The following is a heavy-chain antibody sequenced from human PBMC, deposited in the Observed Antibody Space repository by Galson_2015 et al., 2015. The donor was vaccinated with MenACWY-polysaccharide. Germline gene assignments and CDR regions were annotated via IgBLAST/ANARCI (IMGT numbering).Heavy chain of an antibody. Sequence: SLRLSCAAAGFNFSIHTMNWVRQAPGKGLEWVALISSDGGDKYYADSVKGRFTISRDNHKNIVFLEMNSLRAEDTAVYYCVRDGGGGNGCYSFVLSGHRTRVTVSS. CDR1: GFNFSIHT. CDR2: ISSDGGDK. V-gene: IGHV3-30-3*01. J-gene: IGHJ5*02. D-gene: IGHD6-19*01. CDR3: VRDGGGGNGCYSFVL.